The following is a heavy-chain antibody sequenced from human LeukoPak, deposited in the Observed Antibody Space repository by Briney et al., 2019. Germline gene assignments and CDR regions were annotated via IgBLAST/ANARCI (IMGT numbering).Heavy chain of an antibody. D-gene: IGHD1-14*01. V-gene: IGHV1-2*02. CDR2: LNPKPGGT. CDR3: ARATAENDH. Sequence: GASVKVSCKASGYTFTGYYLHWVRQAPGQGLEWMGWLNPKPGGTSYAQKFQGRVTMTRDTSISTVNMELSRLTSDDTAVYYCARATAENDHWGQGTLVTVSS. CDR1: GYTFTGYY. J-gene: IGHJ4*02.